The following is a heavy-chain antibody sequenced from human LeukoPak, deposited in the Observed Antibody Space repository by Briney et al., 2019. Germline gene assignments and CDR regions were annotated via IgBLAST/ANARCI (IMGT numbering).Heavy chain of an antibody. V-gene: IGHV1-2*02. CDR1: GYTFTGYY. D-gene: IGHD6-6*01. CDR2: IDPNSGGT. CDR3: ARAPYSSSPGWFDP. J-gene: IGHJ5*02. Sequence: ASVKVSCTASGYTFTGYYMHWVRQAPGQGLEWMGWIDPNSGGTNYAQKFQGRVTMTRDTSISTAYMELSRLRSDDTAVYYCARAPYSSSPGWFDPWGQGTLVTVSS.